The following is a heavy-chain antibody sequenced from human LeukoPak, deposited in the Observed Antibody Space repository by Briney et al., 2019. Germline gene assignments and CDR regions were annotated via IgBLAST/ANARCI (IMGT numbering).Heavy chain of an antibody. CDR2: IIPIFATA. J-gene: IGHJ3*02. CDR3: ASPGGWGKHHGAFDI. V-gene: IGHV1-69*13. CDR1: GGTFSSYA. D-gene: IGHD6-19*01. Sequence: ASVKVSCKASGGTFSSYAISWVRQAPGQGLEWMGGIIPIFATANYAQKFQGRVTITADESTSTAYMELRSLRSDDTAVYYCASPGGWGKHHGAFDIWGQGTMVTVSS.